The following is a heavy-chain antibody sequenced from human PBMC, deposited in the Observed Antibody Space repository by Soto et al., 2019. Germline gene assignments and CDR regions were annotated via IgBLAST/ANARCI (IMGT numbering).Heavy chain of an antibody. CDR3: ARDSGCSSTSCYSANWFDP. D-gene: IGHD2-2*01. V-gene: IGHV4-31*03. CDR2: ISYSGST. J-gene: IGHJ5*02. Sequence: ILSLTCTVSGGSISSGGCYWSWIRQHPGKGLEWIGYISYSGSTYYNPSLKSRVTISVDTSKNQFSLKLSSVTAADTAVYYCARDSGCSSTSCYSANWFDPWGQGTLVTVSS. CDR1: GGSISSGGCY.